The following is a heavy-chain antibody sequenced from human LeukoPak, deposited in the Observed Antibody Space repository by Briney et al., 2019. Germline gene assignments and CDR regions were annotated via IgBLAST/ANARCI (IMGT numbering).Heavy chain of an antibody. J-gene: IGHJ5*02. Sequence: GGSLRLSCAASGFSFGSYWMSWVRRAPGKGLEWVANIKQEGSEKFYVDSVKGRFTTSRDNAKNSLYLQTNSLRAEDTGIYYCARENRDGYNPYNWFDPWGQGTLVTVSS. CDR1: GFSFGSYW. D-gene: IGHD5-24*01. CDR3: ARENRDGYNPYNWFDP. CDR2: IKQEGSEK. V-gene: IGHV3-7*01.